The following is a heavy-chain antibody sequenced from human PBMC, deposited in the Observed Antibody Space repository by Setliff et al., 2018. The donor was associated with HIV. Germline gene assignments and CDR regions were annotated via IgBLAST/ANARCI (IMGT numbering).Heavy chain of an antibody. CDR1: GGIFSTYS. CDR3: AKDTVSGSYYRRAFDI. V-gene: IGHV1-69*10. J-gene: IGHJ3*02. CDR2: IITVLGIS. D-gene: IGHD1-26*01. Sequence: SVKVSCKASGGIFSTYSISWVRQAPGQGLEWMGGIITVLGISNYAQRFQGRVTITADESTSTVYMELSSLRSEDTAIYYCAKDTVSGSYYRRAFDIWGQGTRATVSS.